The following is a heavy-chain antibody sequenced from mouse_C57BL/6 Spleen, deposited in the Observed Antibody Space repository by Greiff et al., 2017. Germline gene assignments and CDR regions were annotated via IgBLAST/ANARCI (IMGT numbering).Heavy chain of an antibody. V-gene: IGHV5-17*01. CDR3: AKVPLYGSSSYYFDY. CDR1: GFTFSDYG. D-gene: IGHD1-1*01. CDR2: ISSGSSTI. Sequence: EVKLQESGGGLVKPGGSLKLSCAASGFTFSDYGMHWVRQAPEKGLEWVAYISSGSSTIYYADTVKGRFTISRDNAKNTLFLQMTSLRSEDTAMYYCAKVPLYGSSSYYFDYWGQGTTLTVSS. J-gene: IGHJ2*01.